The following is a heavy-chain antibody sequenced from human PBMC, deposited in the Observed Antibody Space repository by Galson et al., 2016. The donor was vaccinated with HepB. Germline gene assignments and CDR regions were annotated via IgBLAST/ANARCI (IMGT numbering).Heavy chain of an antibody. Sequence: SVKVSCKASGGPFKNYAFSWVRQAPGQGLEWMGGIIPILGAANSAQKFQDRVTITADTSKSTVYMEMRSLRSEDTAVYYCAMYYYDNKGYHYGYESWGQGTLVTVSS. D-gene: IGHD3-22*01. V-gene: IGHV1-69*10. CDR2: IIPILGAA. CDR3: AMYYYDNKGYHYGYES. CDR1: GGPFKNYA. J-gene: IGHJ5*02.